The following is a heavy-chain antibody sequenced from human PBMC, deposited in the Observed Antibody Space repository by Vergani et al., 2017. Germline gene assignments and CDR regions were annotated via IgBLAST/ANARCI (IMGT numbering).Heavy chain of an antibody. CDR3: ARGVKSRYCSGGSCYSSKYYYMDV. D-gene: IGHD2-15*01. V-gene: IGHV4-59*12. J-gene: IGHJ6*03. CDR1: GGSISSYY. CDR2: IYYSGST. Sequence: QVQLQESGPGLVKPSETLSLTCTVSGGSISSYYWSWIRQPPGKGLEWIGYIYYSGSTNYNPSLKSRVTISVDTSKNQFSLKLSSVTAADTAVYYCARGVKSRYCSGGSCYSSKYYYMDVWGKGTTVTVSS.